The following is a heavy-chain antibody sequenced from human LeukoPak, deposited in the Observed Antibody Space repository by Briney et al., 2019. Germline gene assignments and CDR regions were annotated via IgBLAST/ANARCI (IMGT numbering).Heavy chain of an antibody. Sequence: PSETLSLTCTVSGGSVSGGGYFWSWIRQHPGKGLEWIGYIFDSGSTYYNPSLKSRVTISIDTSKNQFYMRLSSVTAADTAVYYCARGNGDYNGYWGQGTLVTVSS. V-gene: IGHV4-31*03. CDR1: GGSVSGGGYF. J-gene: IGHJ4*02. CDR3: ARGNGDYNGY. CDR2: IFDSGST. D-gene: IGHD1-1*01.